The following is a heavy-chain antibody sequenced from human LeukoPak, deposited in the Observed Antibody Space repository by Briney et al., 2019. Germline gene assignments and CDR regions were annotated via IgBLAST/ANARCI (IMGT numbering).Heavy chain of an antibody. J-gene: IGHJ4*02. CDR2: INYSGST. D-gene: IGHD1-26*01. Sequence: SETLSLTCAVYGGSFSGFYWTWIRQPPGKGLEWIGEINYSGSTNYNPSLKSRVTISVDTSKNQFSLKLSSVTAADTAVYYCARLVGAPYYFDYWGQGTLVTVSS. CDR1: GGSFSGFY. CDR3: ARLVGAPYYFDY. V-gene: IGHV4-34*01.